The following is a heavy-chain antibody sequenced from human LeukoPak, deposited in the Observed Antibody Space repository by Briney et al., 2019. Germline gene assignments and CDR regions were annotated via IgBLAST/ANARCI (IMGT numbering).Heavy chain of an antibody. CDR2: ISSSGSTI. D-gene: IGHD2-15*01. CDR3: AREDYCSGGSCYLPAVTTLDY. Sequence: PGGSLRLSCAASEFTFSDYYMSWIRQAPGKGLEWVSYISSSGSTIYYADSVKGRFTISRDNAKNSLYLQMNSLRADDTAVYYCAREDYCSGGSCYLPAVTTLDYWGQGTLVTVSS. CDR1: EFTFSDYY. V-gene: IGHV3-11*01. J-gene: IGHJ4*02.